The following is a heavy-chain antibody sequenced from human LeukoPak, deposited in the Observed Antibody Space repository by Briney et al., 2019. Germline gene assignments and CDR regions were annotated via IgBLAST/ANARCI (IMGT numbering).Heavy chain of an antibody. CDR2: INPNSGGT. Sequence: ASVKVSCKASGYTFTGYYMHWVRQAPGQGLEWMGWINPNSGGTNYAQKVQGRVTMTRDTSISTAYMELSRLRSDDTAVYYCASIGVVIIPDAFDIWGQGTMVTVSS. CDR3: ASIGVVIIPDAFDI. D-gene: IGHD3-3*01. V-gene: IGHV1-2*02. J-gene: IGHJ3*02. CDR1: GYTFTGYY.